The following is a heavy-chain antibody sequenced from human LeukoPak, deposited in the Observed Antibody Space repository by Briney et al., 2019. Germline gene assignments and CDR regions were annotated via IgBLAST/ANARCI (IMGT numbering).Heavy chain of an antibody. J-gene: IGHJ4*02. V-gene: IGHV3-30-3*01. CDR1: GFTFSCYA. CDR2: ISYDGSNK. CDR3: ARPMRGGIAVAGYYFDY. Sequence: GGSLRLSCAASGFTFSCYAIHWVRQAPGKGLEWVAVISYDGSNKYYADSVKGRFTLSRDNSKNTLYLQMNSLRAEDTAVYYCARPMRGGIAVAGYYFDYWGQGTLVTVSS. D-gene: IGHD6-19*01.